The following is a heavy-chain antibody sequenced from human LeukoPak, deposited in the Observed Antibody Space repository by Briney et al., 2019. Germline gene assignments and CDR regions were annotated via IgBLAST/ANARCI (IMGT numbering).Heavy chain of an antibody. D-gene: IGHD5-18*01. Sequence: SETLSLTCAVYGGSFSGYYWSWIRQPPGKGREWIGEINHSGSTNYNPSLKSRVTISVDTSKNQFSLKLSSVTAADTAVYYCASRGPDRGYSYGLHDYWGQGTLVTVSS. J-gene: IGHJ4*02. V-gene: IGHV4-34*01. CDR2: INHSGST. CDR1: GGSFSGYY. CDR3: ASRGPDRGYSYGLHDY.